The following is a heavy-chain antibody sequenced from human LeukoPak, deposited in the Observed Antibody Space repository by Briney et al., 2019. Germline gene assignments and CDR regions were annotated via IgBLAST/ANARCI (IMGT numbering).Heavy chain of an antibody. J-gene: IGHJ4*02. D-gene: IGHD6-19*01. CDR1: GFTFSSYS. CDR3: AKASASGWTVGYYFDY. Sequence: GGSLRLSCAASGFTFSSYSMNWVRQAPGKGLEWVSGISGSGGRTYYADSVKGRFTISRDNAKNSLYLQMNSLRAEDTAVYYCAKASASGWTVGYYFDYWGQGTLVTASS. V-gene: IGHV3-21*01. CDR2: ISGSGGRT.